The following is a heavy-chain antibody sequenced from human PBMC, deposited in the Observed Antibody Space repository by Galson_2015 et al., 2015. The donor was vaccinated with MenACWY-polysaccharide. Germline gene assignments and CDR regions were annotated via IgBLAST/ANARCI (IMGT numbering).Heavy chain of an antibody. CDR2: IYYSGST. D-gene: IGHD3-22*01. CDR3: ARVGRGYDSSGYVFAGSFDI. V-gene: IGHV4-30-4*01. J-gene: IGHJ3*02. Sequence: SWIRHPPGKGLEWIGYIYYSGSTYYNPSLKSRVTISVDTSKNQFSLKLSSVTAADTAVYYCARVGRGYDSSGYVFAGSFDIWGQGTMVTVSS.